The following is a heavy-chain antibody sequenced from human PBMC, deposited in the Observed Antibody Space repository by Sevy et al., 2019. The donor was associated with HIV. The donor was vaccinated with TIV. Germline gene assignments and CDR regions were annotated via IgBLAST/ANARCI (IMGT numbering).Heavy chain of an antibody. CDR3: ARAPGYSSGWSYFDN. CDR2: ISGSSSYK. D-gene: IGHD6-19*01. J-gene: IGHJ4*02. CDR1: GFTFNSYT. Sequence: GGSLRLSCAASGFTFNSYTMNWVRKAPGKGLEWVSSISGSSSYKYYADLVKGRFTISRDNAENSLDLQMNSLRAEDTAVYYCARAPGYSSGWSYFDNWGQGTLVTVSS. V-gene: IGHV3-21*01.